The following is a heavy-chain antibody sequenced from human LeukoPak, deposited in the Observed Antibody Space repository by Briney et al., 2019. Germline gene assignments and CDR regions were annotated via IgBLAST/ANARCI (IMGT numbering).Heavy chain of an antibody. CDR1: GYTFTNYY. J-gene: IGHJ4*02. CDR2: INPRGGST. V-gene: IGHV1-46*01. CDR3: AREDGDYTFSFDY. D-gene: IGHD4-17*01. Sequence: ASLKVSCTASGYTFTNYYMQWVRQAPGQDLEWVGIINPRGGSTTNAQKFQSRVTTTRDTPTSTVYMELSSVRSEDTAVYYCAREDGDYTFSFDYWGQGTLVTGSS.